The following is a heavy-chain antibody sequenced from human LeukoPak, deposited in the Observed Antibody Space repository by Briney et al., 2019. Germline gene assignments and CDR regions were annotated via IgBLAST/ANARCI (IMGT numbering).Heavy chain of an antibody. D-gene: IGHD2-21*02. CDR2: IYWDDDK. V-gene: IGHV2-5*02. CDR3: AHRRCGGDCYSVGFNF. Sequence: SGPTLVKPTRTLTLTCTVSGFSVSTSRVAVGWIRQPPGKALEWLALIYWDDDKRYSPSLSSRLTITKDTSKNQVVLTMTNMDPVDTATYYCAHRRCGGDCYSVGFNFWGQGTLVTVSS. CDR1: GFSVSTSRVA. J-gene: IGHJ4*02.